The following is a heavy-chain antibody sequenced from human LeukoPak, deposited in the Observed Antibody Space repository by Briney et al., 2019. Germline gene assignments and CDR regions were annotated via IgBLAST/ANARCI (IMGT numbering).Heavy chain of an antibody. V-gene: IGHV4-59*01. Sequence: PSETLSLTCTVSGGSISSYYWSWIRQPPGKGLEWIGYIYYSGSTNYNPSLKSRVTISVDTSKNQFSLKLSSVTAADTAVYYCARSSIAAAGTGDYWGQGTLVTVSS. J-gene: IGHJ4*02. CDR2: IYYSGST. D-gene: IGHD6-13*01. CDR3: ARSSIAAAGTGDY. CDR1: GGSISSYY.